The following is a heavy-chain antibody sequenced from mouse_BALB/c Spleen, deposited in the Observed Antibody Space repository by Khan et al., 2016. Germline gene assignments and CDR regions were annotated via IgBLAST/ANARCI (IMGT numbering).Heavy chain of an antibody. CDR1: GYTFTDYY. Sequence: QVQLQQSGTELPRPGASVKLSCKASGYTFTDYYLHWVKQRTGQGLEWIGEIFPGSGNTYYTEKFKGKASLTADTSSSTAYMQLSSLASEDSAVYFCARSYYGYFAMDYWGHGASVTVSS. V-gene: IGHV1-77*01. J-gene: IGHJ4*01. CDR3: ARSYYGYFAMDY. D-gene: IGHD1-2*01. CDR2: IFPGSGNT.